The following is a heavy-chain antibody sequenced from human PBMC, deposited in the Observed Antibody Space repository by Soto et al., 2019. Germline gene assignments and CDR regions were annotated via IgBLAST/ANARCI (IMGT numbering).Heavy chain of an antibody. CDR1: GYTFTGYY. D-gene: IGHD3-3*01. Sequence: GASVKVSCKASGYTFTGYYMHWVRQAPGQGLEWMGWINPNSGGTNYAQKFQGWVTMTRDTSISTAYMELGRLRSDDTAVYYCARDRVDFWSRVINWFDPWGQGTLVTVSS. J-gene: IGHJ5*02. CDR3: ARDRVDFWSRVINWFDP. CDR2: INPNSGGT. V-gene: IGHV1-2*04.